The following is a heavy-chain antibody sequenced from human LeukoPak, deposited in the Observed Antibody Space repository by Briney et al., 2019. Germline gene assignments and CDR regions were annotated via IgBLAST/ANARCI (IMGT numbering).Heavy chain of an antibody. J-gene: IGHJ5*02. CDR2: FDPEDGET. CDR3: ATVLWFGELFKYNWFDP. Sequence: GASVKVSCKVSGYTLTELSMHWVRQAPGKGLEWMGGFDPEDGETIYAQKFQGRVTMTEDTSTDTAYMELSSLRSEDTAVYYCATVLWFGELFKYNWFDPWGQGTLVTVSS. CDR1: GYTLTELS. V-gene: IGHV1-24*01. D-gene: IGHD3-10*01.